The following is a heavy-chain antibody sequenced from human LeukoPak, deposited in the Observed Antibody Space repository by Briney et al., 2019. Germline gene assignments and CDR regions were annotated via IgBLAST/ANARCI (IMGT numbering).Heavy chain of an antibody. J-gene: IGHJ4*02. CDR1: GFTFGIYA. CDR2: IKSKTDGGTT. Sequence: AGGSLRLSCAASGFTFGIYAMSWVRQAPGKGLEWVGRIKSKTDGGTTAYASPVQGRFTISRDDSKNTLFLQMDSLKTEDTAVYYCTTAPQVQPPVMVDYWGQGTLVTVSA. CDR3: TTAPQVQPPVMVDY. D-gene: IGHD1-1*01. V-gene: IGHV3-15*01.